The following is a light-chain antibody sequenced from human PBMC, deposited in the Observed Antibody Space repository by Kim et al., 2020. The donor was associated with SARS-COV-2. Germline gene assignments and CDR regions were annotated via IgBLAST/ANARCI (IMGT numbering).Light chain of an antibody. CDR3: QQYNNWPHT. Sequence: LSPWDRPSLSSRDSPSPYSNLAWYQQRAGQGPGLLIYGSSTRASSIPARFNCSGSGTEFTLTFSSLQSEDFEVYHCQQYNNWPHTFGQGTQVDIK. CDR2: GSS. J-gene: IGKJ1*01. V-gene: IGKV3-15*01. CDR1: PSPYSN.